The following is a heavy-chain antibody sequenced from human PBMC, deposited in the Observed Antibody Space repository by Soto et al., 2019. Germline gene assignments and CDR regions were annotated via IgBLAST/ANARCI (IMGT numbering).Heavy chain of an antibody. CDR2: ISWNSGGI. Sequence: GGSLRLSCAASGFTFDDYAMHWVRQAPGKGLEWVSGISWNSGGIGYADSVKGRFTISRDNAKNSLYLQMNSLRAEDTALYYCAKDTPDYGSGSLMSLGMDVWGQGPTVTVSS. V-gene: IGHV3-9*01. J-gene: IGHJ6*02. D-gene: IGHD3-10*01. CDR1: GFTFDDYA. CDR3: AKDTPDYGSGSLMSLGMDV.